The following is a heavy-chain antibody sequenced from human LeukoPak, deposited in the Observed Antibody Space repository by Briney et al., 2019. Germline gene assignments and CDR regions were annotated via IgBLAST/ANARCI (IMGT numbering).Heavy chain of an antibody. V-gene: IGHV3-74*01. D-gene: IGHD4-17*01. CDR1: GFTFSSYW. Sequence: PGGSLRLSCAASGFTFSSYWMHWVRQAPGKGLVWVSRINTDGSSTSYADSVKGRFTISRDNAKNTLYLQMNSLRAEDTAVYYCARPRKVNGDYGFWGQGTLVTVSS. CDR3: ARPRKVNGDYGF. J-gene: IGHJ4*02. CDR2: INTDGSST.